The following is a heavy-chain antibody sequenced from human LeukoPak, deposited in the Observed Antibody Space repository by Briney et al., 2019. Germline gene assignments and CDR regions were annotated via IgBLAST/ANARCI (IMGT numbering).Heavy chain of an antibody. D-gene: IGHD3-22*01. J-gene: IGHJ4*02. V-gene: IGHV3-73*01. Sequence: PGGSLRLSCAASGFTFSGSAMHWVRQASGKGLEWAGRIRTKSNNYATTYGASVKGRFTISRDDSKNTAYLQMNSLKTEDTAVYYCANYDNSGNYYVNYWGQGTLVTVSS. CDR1: GFTFSGSA. CDR2: IRTKSNNYAT. CDR3: ANYDNSGNYYVNY.